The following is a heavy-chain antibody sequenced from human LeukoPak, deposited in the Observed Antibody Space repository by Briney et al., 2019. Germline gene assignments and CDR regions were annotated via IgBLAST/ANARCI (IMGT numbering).Heavy chain of an antibody. CDR1: GGSVSSGSYY. Sequence: PSETLSLTCTVSGGSVSSGSYYWSWIRQPPGKGLEWIGYIYYSGSTNYNPSLKSRVTISVDTSKNQFSLKLSSVTAADTAVYYCARVIHYYDSSGCFDCWGQGTLVTVSS. J-gene: IGHJ4*02. D-gene: IGHD3-22*01. CDR3: ARVIHYYDSSGCFDC. CDR2: IYYSGST. V-gene: IGHV4-61*01.